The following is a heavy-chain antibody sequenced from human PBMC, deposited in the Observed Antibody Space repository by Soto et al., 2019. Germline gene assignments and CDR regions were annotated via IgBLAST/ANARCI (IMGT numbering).Heavy chain of an antibody. CDR3: ARRLGAAGDYFYGLDV. Sequence: QEQLVQSGAEVKKPGASVKVSCKASGYTFTEYYIHWVRQVPGRGLEWMGWISPNSGRTKSAQKFQGWVTMTEDTSIATVYMELNGLKSDGTAIYFCARRLGAAGDYFYGLDVWGQGTAVIVSS. CDR2: ISPNSGRT. D-gene: IGHD6-25*01. J-gene: IGHJ6*02. CDR1: GYTFTEYY. V-gene: IGHV1-2*04.